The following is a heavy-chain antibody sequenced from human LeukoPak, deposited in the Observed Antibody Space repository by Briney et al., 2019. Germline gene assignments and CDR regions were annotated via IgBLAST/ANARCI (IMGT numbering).Heavy chain of an antibody. Sequence: ASVKVSCKASGYSFTSYAIHWVRQAPGQRLEWMGWINVGNGNTKYSQKFQGRVTITRDTSASTAYMDLSSLRSEDTGVYYCARAAEMATIQFDYWGQGTLVTVSS. D-gene: IGHD5-24*01. CDR1: GYSFTSYA. J-gene: IGHJ4*02. CDR2: INVGNGNT. V-gene: IGHV1-3*01. CDR3: ARAAEMATIQFDY.